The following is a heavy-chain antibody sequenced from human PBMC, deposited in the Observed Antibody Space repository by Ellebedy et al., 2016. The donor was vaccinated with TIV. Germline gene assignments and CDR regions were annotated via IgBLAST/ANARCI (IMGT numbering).Heavy chain of an antibody. CDR1: GFSLSTSGMC. CDR2: IAWDDDK. Sequence: SGPTLVKPTQTLTLTCTFSGFSLSTSGMCVSWIRQPPGKALEWLARIAWDDDKYYSTSLKTRLTISKDTSKNQVVLTMTNMDPVDTATYYCARIREYSSGWYYFDYWGQGTLVTVSS. D-gene: IGHD6-19*01. V-gene: IGHV2-70*11. CDR3: ARIREYSSGWYYFDY. J-gene: IGHJ4*02.